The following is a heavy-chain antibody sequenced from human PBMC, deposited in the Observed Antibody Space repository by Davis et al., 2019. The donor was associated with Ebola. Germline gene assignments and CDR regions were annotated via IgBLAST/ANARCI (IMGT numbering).Heavy chain of an antibody. J-gene: IGHJ4*02. CDR3: AREVVGADWRSYFDQ. V-gene: IGHV3-48*03. D-gene: IGHD1-26*01. CDR1: GFTFGDYA. Sequence: GESLKISCTTSGFTFGDYAMTWVRQAPGRGLEWLSYIAPSSSSMYYADSVKGRFTISRDNAKNSLYLQMNSLRVEDTAVYYCAREVVGADWRSYFDQWGQGSLVSVSS. CDR2: IAPSSSSM.